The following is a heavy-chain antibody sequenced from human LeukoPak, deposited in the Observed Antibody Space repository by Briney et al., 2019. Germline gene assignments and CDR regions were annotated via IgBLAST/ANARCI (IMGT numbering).Heavy chain of an antibody. Sequence: GGSLRLSCAASGFTFSSYAMSWVRQAPGKGLEWVSAISGSGGSTYYADSVKGRFTISRDNSKNTLYLQTNSLRAEDTAVYYCAKDAPYYYDSSGYGGAFDIWGQGTMVTVSS. CDR1: GFTFSSYA. V-gene: IGHV3-23*01. J-gene: IGHJ3*02. D-gene: IGHD3-22*01. CDR3: AKDAPYYYDSSGYGGAFDI. CDR2: ISGSGGST.